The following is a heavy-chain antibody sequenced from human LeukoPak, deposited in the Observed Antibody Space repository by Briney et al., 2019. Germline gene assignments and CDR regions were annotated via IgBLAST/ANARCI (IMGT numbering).Heavy chain of an antibody. Sequence: GGSLRLSCAVSGFTFSHYGMHWVRQAPGKGLEWVAVIWHDGSHKYYADSVKDRFTISRDDSKNTLYLQMNSLRAEDTAVCYCARDDILTGYTIDYWGQGTLVTVSS. CDR3: ARDDILTGYTIDY. CDR1: GFTFSHYG. D-gene: IGHD3-9*01. CDR2: IWHDGSHK. V-gene: IGHV3-33*01. J-gene: IGHJ4*02.